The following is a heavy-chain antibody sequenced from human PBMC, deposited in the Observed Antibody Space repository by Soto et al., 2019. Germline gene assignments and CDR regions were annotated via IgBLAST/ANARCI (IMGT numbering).Heavy chain of an antibody. Sequence: SETLSLTCTVSGGSISSYYWSWIRQPPGKGLEWIGYIYYSGSTNYNPSLKSRVTISVDTSKNQFSLKLSSVTAADTAVYYCAREGMGTGDNEGSFDYWGQGTLVTVSS. D-gene: IGHD7-27*01. V-gene: IGHV4-59*01. CDR2: IYYSGST. CDR3: AREGMGTGDNEGSFDY. CDR1: GGSISSYY. J-gene: IGHJ4*02.